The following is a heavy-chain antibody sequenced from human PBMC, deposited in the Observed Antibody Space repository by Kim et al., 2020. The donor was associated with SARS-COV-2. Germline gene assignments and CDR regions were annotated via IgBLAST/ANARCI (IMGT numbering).Heavy chain of an antibody. CDR3: ARHCHKTVFLSHFED. V-gene: IGHV4-39*01. J-gene: IGHJ4*03. D-gene: IGHD3-10*01. CDR2: IYYSGST. Sequence: SETLSLTCTVSGGSMSTSSYYWGWIRQPPGKGLEWIGSIYYSGSTYYNPSLKSRVTISVDTSKNQFPLKLSSLTATATAVYYCARHCHKTVFLSHFEDWGHGTPVTVSP. CDR1: GGSMSTSSYY.